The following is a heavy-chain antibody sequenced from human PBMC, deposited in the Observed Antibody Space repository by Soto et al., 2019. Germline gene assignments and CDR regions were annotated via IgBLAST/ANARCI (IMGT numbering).Heavy chain of an antibody. J-gene: IGHJ3*02. CDR2: IRDNDGSI. CDR3: ARETLRDAIDI. Sequence: PGGSLRLSCVASGFDFRSYEMNWVRQAPGKGLEWVSNIRDNDGSIYYADSVKGRVSVSRDNAKNSLFLEMNSLRVDDTAVYYCARETLRDAIDIWGQGTMVTVSS. CDR1: GFDFRSYE. V-gene: IGHV3-48*03.